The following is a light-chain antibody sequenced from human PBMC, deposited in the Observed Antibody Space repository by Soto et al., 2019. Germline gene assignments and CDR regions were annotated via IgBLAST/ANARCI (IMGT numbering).Light chain of an antibody. CDR3: QSYDSSNHGV. V-gene: IGLV6-57*03. J-gene: IGLJ7*01. CDR2: EDN. Sequence: NFMLTQPHSVSESPGKTVTISCTRSSGSIASNYVQWYQQRPGSAPTTVIYEDNQRPSGVPDRFSGSIDSSSNSASRTISGLKTEDEADYYCQSYDSSNHGVFGGGTQLTVL. CDR1: SGSIASNY.